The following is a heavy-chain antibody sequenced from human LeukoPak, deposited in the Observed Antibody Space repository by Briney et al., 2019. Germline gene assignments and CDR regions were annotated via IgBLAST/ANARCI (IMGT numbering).Heavy chain of an antibody. CDR3: ARVSESSGYLVDP. Sequence: SETLSLTCTVSGGSISSSSYYWGWIRQPPGKGLEWIGSIYYSGSTYYNPSLKSRVTISVDTSKNQFSLKLSSVTAADTAVYYCARVSESSGYLVDPWGQGTLVTVSS. V-gene: IGHV4-39*07. CDR1: GGSISSSSYY. D-gene: IGHD6-19*01. J-gene: IGHJ5*02. CDR2: IYYSGST.